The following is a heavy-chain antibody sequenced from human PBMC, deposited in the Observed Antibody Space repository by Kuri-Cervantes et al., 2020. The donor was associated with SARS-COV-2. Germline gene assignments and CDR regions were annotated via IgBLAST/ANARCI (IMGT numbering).Heavy chain of an antibody. J-gene: IGHJ4*02. V-gene: IGHV3-15*01. CDR2: LKSRSDGGSR. Sequence: GESLKSSCAASGISFNNAWMGWVRQAPGKGLEWVGRLKSRSDGGSRDYAEPVKGRFVISRDDATSTMYLQVNRLIIEDTGIYYCTTDRGIASRPLFDYWGQGTLVTVSS. D-gene: IGHD6-13*01. CDR1: GISFNNAW. CDR3: TTDRGIASRPLFDY.